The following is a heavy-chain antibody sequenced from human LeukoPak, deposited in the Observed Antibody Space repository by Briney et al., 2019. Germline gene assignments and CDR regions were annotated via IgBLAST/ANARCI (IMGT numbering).Heavy chain of an antibody. CDR1: GGSFSGYY. CDR2: INHSGST. J-gene: IGHJ4*02. Sequence: SETLSLTCAVYGGSFSGYYWSWIRQPPGKGLEWIGEINHSGSTNYNPSLKSRVTISVDTSKNQFSLKLSSVTAAGTAVYYCARAPGIAAAGTFFDYWGQGTLVTVSS. D-gene: IGHD6-13*01. V-gene: IGHV4-34*01. CDR3: ARAPGIAAAGTFFDY.